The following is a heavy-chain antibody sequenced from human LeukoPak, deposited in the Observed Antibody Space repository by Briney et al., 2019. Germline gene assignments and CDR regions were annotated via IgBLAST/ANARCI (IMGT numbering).Heavy chain of an antibody. V-gene: IGHV4-4*02. D-gene: IGHD1-26*01. CDR2: ISLTGRT. CDR1: GGSISSTNW. J-gene: IGHJ4*02. CDR3: SRESGAFCPFGY. Sequence: SETLSLTCGASGGSISSTNWWSWVRQPPGQGLEWIGEISLTGRTNYNPSLNGRVTMSLDESRNQLSLKLTSVTAADTAIYYCSRESGAFCPFGYWGQGTLVIVPP.